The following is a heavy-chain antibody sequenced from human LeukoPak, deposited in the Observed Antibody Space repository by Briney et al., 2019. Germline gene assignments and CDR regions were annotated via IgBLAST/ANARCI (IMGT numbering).Heavy chain of an antibody. Sequence: GGSLRLSCAASGFTFGNSWMTWVRQAPGKGLEWVASIKQDGSETYYVDPVKGRFTISRDNAKNSLYLQMSNLRAEDTAVYFCARGGGLDVWGQGATVTVSS. J-gene: IGHJ6*02. CDR3: ARGGGLDV. CDR2: IKQDGSET. CDR1: GFTFGNSW. D-gene: IGHD3-16*01. V-gene: IGHV3-7*03.